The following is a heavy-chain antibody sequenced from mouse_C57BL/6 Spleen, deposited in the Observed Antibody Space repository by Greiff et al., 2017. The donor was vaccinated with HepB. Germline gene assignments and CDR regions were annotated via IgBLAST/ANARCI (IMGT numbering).Heavy chain of an antibody. J-gene: IGHJ4*01. CDR3: ARKRLDYAMDY. D-gene: IGHD2-12*01. CDR1: GYTFTGYW. V-gene: IGHV1-9*01. CDR2: ILPGSGST. Sequence: VQRVESGAELMKPGASVKLSCKATGYTFTGYWIEWVKQRPGHGLEWIGEILPGSGSTNYNEKFKGKATFTTDTSSNTAYMQLSSLPAEDSAIYYCARKRLDYAMDYWGQGTSVTVSS.